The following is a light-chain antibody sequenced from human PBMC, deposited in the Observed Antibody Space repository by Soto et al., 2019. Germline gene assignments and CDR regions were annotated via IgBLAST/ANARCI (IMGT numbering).Light chain of an antibody. CDR2: TTS. CDR3: LEHNTYAYT. Sequence: DIQMTQSPSSLSASVGDRVSITCRARQGIRNALGWYRHKPGKAPKRLMYTTSILQTGVPSRFIASGFRTALSLTTDCLPPGEFATYYGLEHNTYAYTYGQGIRVDVK. J-gene: IGKJ2*01. V-gene: IGKV1-17*01. CDR1: QGIRNA.